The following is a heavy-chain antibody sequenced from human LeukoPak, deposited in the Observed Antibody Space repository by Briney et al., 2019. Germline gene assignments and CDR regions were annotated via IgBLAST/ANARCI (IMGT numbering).Heavy chain of an antibody. CDR2: ISYDGSNK. Sequence: PGGSLRLSCAASGFTFSNAWMSWVRQAPGKGLEWVAVISYDGSNKYYADSVKGRFTISRDNSKNTLYLQMNSLRAEDTAVYYCARELYYYDSSGSPIDYWGQGTLVTVSS. D-gene: IGHD3-22*01. CDR1: GFTFSNAW. CDR3: ARELYYYDSSGSPIDY. J-gene: IGHJ4*02. V-gene: IGHV3-30-3*01.